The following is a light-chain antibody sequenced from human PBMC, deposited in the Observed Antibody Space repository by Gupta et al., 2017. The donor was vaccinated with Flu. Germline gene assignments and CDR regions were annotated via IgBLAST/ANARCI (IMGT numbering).Light chain of an antibody. Sequence: TCSGVRLGIGYAYWYQQKAGQSPVLVLYQNSRRPSGIPERFSGSNSGNTATLTISGTQPMDEADYYCQSWDSSTEVFGTGTKVTVL. CDR2: QNS. CDR3: QSWDSSTEV. J-gene: IGLJ1*01. V-gene: IGLV3-1*01. CDR1: RLGIGY.